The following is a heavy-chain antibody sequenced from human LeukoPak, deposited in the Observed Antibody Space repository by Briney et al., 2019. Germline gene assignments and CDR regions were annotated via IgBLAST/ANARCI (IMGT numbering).Heavy chain of an antibody. D-gene: IGHD3-10*01. Sequence: PGGSLRLSCAASGFTFSSNSMNWVRQAPGKRLEWVSSISSSSNYIYYAGSVKGRFTISRDNARNSLFLHMNSLRAEDTAVYYCAREGTGVLDYWGQGTLVTVSS. CDR2: ISSSSNYI. V-gene: IGHV3-21*01. CDR3: AREGTGVLDY. J-gene: IGHJ4*02. CDR1: GFTFSSNS.